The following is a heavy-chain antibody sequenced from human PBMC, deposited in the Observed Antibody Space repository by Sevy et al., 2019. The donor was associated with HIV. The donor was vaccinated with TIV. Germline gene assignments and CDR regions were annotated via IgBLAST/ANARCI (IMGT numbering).Heavy chain of an antibody. V-gene: IGHV4-59*08. J-gene: IGHJ4*02. D-gene: IGHD1-26*01. Sequence: SETLSLTCTVSGGSITSLYWNWIRQPPGKGLEWIANISYNGHINYNPSLKSRVTLSLDTSKNQFSLRLGSVTAAETAMYYCAGENAWGRGYSWGQGTRVTVSS. CDR2: ISYNGHI. CDR3: AGENAWGRGYS. CDR1: GGSITSLY.